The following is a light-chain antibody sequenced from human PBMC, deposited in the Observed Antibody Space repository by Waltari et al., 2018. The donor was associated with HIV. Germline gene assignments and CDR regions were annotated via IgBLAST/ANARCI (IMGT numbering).Light chain of an antibody. CDR1: QAISSD. J-gene: IGKJ1*01. Sequence: IHLTPSPSFVSSSVGDSVTLSCRASQAISSDLAWYQHRSGRAPKILIHSASPLQRGVPSSFSGRGSGTEFTLTIISLQAEDLATYYCQQLHTYPRTFGPGTKVEVK. CDR3: QQLHTYPRT. V-gene: IGKV1-9*01. CDR2: SAS.